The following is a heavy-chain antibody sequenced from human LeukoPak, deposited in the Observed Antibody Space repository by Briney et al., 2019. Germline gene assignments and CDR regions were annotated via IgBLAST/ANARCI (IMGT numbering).Heavy chain of an antibody. D-gene: IGHD3-10*01. V-gene: IGHV3-7*01. CDR3: ALNPDYYGSGSFDY. CDR1: GFTFSDYY. J-gene: IGHJ4*02. Sequence: PGGSLRLSCAASGFTFSDYYMSWIRQAPGKGLERVADIKEDGSEKYYVDSVKGRFTISRDNAKNSLYLQMNSLRVEDTAVYYCALNPDYYGSGSFDYWGQGTLVTVSS. CDR2: IKEDGSEK.